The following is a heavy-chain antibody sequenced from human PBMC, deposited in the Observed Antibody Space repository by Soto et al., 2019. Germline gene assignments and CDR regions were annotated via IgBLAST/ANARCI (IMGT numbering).Heavy chain of an antibody. D-gene: IGHD3-22*01. J-gene: IGHJ5*02. CDR3: ARDKYYDSSGYPNWFDP. V-gene: IGHV1-2*02. CDR1: GYTFTGYY. Sequence: ASVKVSCKASGYTFTGYYMHWVRQAPGQGLEWMGWINPNSGGTNYAQKFQGRVTMTRDTSISTAYMELSRLRSDDTAVYYCARDKYYDSSGYPNWFDPWGRGTLVTVSS. CDR2: INPNSGGT.